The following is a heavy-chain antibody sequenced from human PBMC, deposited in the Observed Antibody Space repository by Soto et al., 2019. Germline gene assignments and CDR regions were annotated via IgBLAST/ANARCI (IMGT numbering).Heavy chain of an antibody. CDR3: ARGDEAFDP. J-gene: IGHJ5*02. Sequence: SETLSLTCTVFGGSISGYYWSWIRQPPGKGLEWLGYIYHRGSTTYSPSLEGRITISIDTSKNQFSLKLTSVTPDDTAEYCCARGDEAFDPWGPGTLVTVSS. CDR2: IYHRGST. CDR1: GGSISGYY. V-gene: IGHV4-59*01.